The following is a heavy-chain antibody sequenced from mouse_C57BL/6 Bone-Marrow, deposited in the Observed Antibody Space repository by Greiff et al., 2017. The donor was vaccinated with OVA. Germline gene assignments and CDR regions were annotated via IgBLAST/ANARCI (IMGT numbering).Heavy chain of an antibody. V-gene: IGHV1-69*01. D-gene: IGHD1-1*01. CDR1: GYTFTSYW. CDR2: IDPSDSYT. Sequence: QVQLQQPGAELVMPGASVKLSCKASGYTFTSYWMHWVKQRPGQGLEWIVEIDPSDSYTNYNQKFKGKSTLTVDKSSSTAYMQLSSLTSEDSAVYYCAIYYYGLAYWGQGTLVTVSA. J-gene: IGHJ3*01. CDR3: AIYYYGLAY.